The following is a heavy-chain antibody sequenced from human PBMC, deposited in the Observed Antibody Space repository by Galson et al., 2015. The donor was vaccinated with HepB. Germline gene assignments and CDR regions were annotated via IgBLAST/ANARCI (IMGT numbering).Heavy chain of an antibody. CDR2: ISAYNGNT. D-gene: IGHD3-3*01. J-gene: IGHJ4*02. Sequence: SVKVSCKASGYTFTSYGISWVRQAPGQGLEWMGWISAYNGNTNYAQKLQGRVTMTTDTSTSTAYMELRSLRSDDTAVYYCARVEPPNYDFWSGYYFRAYYFDYWGQGTLVTVSS. CDR1: GYTFTSYG. V-gene: IGHV1-18*01. CDR3: ARVEPPNYDFWSGYYFRAYYFDY.